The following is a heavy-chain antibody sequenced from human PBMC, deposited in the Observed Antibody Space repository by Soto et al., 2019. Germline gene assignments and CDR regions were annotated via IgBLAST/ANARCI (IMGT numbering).Heavy chain of an antibody. J-gene: IGHJ6*02. D-gene: IGHD3-10*01. V-gene: IGHV4-59*01. CDR3: ARIYYVSGRPLMDV. CDR1: GGSIRSYY. Sequence: PSETLSLTCAVSGGSIRSYYWTCVRQPPGKGLEWIGYIYSNVNTKYNPSLTSRVTISVDTPKNQFSLKVGSVNAADTDVYYCARIYYVSGRPLMDVWGQGTTVTVSS. CDR2: IYSNVNT.